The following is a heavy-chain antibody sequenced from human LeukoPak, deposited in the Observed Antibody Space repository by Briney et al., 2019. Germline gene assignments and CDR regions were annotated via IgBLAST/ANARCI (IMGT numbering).Heavy chain of an antibody. CDR2: MSGSGVTT. CDR1: GFTFSIYA. CDR3: AKDPVGRPYYFDS. Sequence: PGGSLRLSCAASGFTFSIYAMNWVRQAPGKGLEWVATMSGSGVTTDYAESVKGRFTISRDNSKNTVFLQMNRLRAEDTALYYCAKDPVGRPYYFDSWGQGTLVTVSS. V-gene: IGHV3-23*01. J-gene: IGHJ4*02. D-gene: IGHD1-26*01.